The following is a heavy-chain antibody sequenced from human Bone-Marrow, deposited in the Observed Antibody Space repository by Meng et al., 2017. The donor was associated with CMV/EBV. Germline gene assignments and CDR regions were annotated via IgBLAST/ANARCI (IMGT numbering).Heavy chain of an antibody. J-gene: IGHJ4*02. D-gene: IGHD3-10*01. CDR3: ARELLWFGELLFTPSTIPDY. V-gene: IGHV3-7*01. CDR2: IKQDGSEK. Sequence: GGSLRLSCAASGFTFDDYAMHWVRQAPGKGLEWVANIKQDGSEKYYVDSVKGRFTISRDNAKNSLYLQMNSLRAEDTAVYYCARELLWFGELLFTPSTIPDYWGQGTLVTVSS. CDR1: GFTFDDYA.